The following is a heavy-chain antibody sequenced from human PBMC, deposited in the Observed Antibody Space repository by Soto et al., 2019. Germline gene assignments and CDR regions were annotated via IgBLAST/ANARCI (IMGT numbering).Heavy chain of an antibody. V-gene: IGHV4-34*01. CDR1: GGSFSGYY. J-gene: IGHJ4*02. D-gene: IGHD3-10*01. CDR3: ARGRTYYYGSGSLKPLDY. Sequence: SETLSLTCAVYGGSFSGYYWSWIRQPPGKGLEWIGEIKXXXXXXXXXSLKMRVTITVATSKNQFSLKLSSVTAADTAVYYCARGRTYYYGSGSLKPLDYWGQGTLVTVSS. CDR2: IKXXXXX.